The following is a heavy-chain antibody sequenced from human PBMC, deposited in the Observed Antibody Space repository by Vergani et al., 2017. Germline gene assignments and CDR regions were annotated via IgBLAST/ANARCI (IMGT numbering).Heavy chain of an antibody. J-gene: IGHJ6*02. CDR3: AAGSSSYYYGMDV. D-gene: IGHD6-13*01. V-gene: IGHV1-58*01. Sequence: QMQLVQSGPEVKKPGTSVKVFCKASGFTFTSSAVQWVRQARGQRLEWIGWIVVGSGNTNYAQTFQERVTITRDMSTSTAYMELSSLRSEDTAVYYCAAGSSSYYYGMDVWGQGTTVTVSS. CDR2: IVVGSGNT. CDR1: GFTFTSSA.